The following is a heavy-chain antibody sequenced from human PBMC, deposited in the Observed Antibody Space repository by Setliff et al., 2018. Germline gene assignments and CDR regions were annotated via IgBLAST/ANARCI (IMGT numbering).Heavy chain of an antibody. CDR3: MRLVRFCSRTVCQRTSGDEA. CDR1: GGTFSSFA. CDR2: IGVYSGNT. J-gene: IGHJ5*02. D-gene: IGHD3-3*01. Sequence: ASVKVSCKTSGGTFSSFAVSWVRQAPGQGLEWLGWIGVYSGNTYSAQRFQGRVSLTTDESTNTAYLELRGLRSDDAAVYYCMRLVRFCSRTVCQRTSGDEAWGQGTLVT. V-gene: IGHV1-18*01.